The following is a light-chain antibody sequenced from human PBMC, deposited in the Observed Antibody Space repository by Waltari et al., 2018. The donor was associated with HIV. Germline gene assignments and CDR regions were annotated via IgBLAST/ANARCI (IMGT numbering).Light chain of an antibody. Sequence: IVITQSPLSLPVTPEEPASISCRSRPSSLHTNGDDYLSCYLQKPGQSPHLLIFFGSKRASGVLHSCSSSGSGTDFILKISSVEADDVGVYYCMQPPEVPFSFGPGTKVHI. V-gene: IGKV2-28*01. CDR3: MQPPEVPFS. CDR2: FGS. CDR1: PSSLHTNGDDY. J-gene: IGKJ3*01.